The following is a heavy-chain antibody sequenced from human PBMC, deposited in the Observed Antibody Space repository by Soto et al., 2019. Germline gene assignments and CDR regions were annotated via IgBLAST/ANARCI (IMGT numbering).Heavy chain of an antibody. D-gene: IGHD2-2*01. V-gene: IGHV1-58*01. J-gene: IGHJ4*02. CDR2: IVVGSGNT. Sequence: SVKVSCKASGFTFTSSAVQWVRQARGQRLEWIGWIVVGSGNTNYAQKFQERVTITRDMSTSTAYMELSSLRSEDTAVYYCAAVRLGKYCSSTSCHPPDYWGQGTLVTVSS. CDR3: AAVRLGKYCSSTSCHPPDY. CDR1: GFTFTSSA.